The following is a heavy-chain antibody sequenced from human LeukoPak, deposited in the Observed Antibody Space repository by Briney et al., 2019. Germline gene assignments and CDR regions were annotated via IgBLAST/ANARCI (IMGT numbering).Heavy chain of an antibody. Sequence: PSETLSLTCVVSGDSISDYYWNWIRQPPGEGLEWIGYIHHSGRTDYNPSLKSRATISVDTSKNQFSLRLNSVIAADTAVYYCARDRMAAAGFRIFDYWGQGSLVTVSS. CDR2: IHHSGRT. D-gene: IGHD6-13*01. V-gene: IGHV4-59*01. J-gene: IGHJ4*02. CDR1: GDSISDYY. CDR3: ARDRMAAAGFRIFDY.